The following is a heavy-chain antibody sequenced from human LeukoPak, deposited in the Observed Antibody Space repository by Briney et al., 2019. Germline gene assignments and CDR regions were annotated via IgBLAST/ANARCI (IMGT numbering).Heavy chain of an antibody. CDR1: GFTFSNYA. CDR3: ASIALSTVTTFDY. D-gene: IGHD4-17*01. V-gene: IGHV3-30-3*01. Sequence: GRSLRLSCAASGFTFSNYAMHRVRQAPGKGLEWVAVISYDGSNKYYADSVKGRFTISRDNSENTLYLQMNSLRAEDTAVYYCASIALSTVTTFDYWGQGTLVTVSS. J-gene: IGHJ4*02. CDR2: ISYDGSNK.